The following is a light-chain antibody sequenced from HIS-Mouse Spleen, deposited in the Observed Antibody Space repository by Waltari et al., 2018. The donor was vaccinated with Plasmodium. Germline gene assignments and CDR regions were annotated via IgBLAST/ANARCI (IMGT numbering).Light chain of an antibody. CDR1: QSVSSSY. J-gene: IGKJ4*01. Sequence: EIVLTQSPGTLSLSPGERATLSCRASQSVSSSYLAWYQQKPGQAPRLLISGASSRATRIPDRSSGSESGTDFSLTISRLEAEDVAVYYWQQYGSSPLTFGGGNKVEIK. CDR3: QQYGSSPLT. CDR2: GAS. V-gene: IGKV3-20*01.